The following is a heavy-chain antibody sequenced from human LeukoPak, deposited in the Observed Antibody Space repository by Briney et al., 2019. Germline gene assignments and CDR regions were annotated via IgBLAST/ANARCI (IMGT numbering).Heavy chain of an antibody. D-gene: IGHD3-10*01. Sequence: PGGSLRLSCAASRFTFSTYWMSWVRQAPGKGLEWVANIKQDGSETYYVDSVKGRFTISRDNAKNSLYLQMNSLRAEDTAVYYCARAAARTMVQDYWGQGTLVTVSS. J-gene: IGHJ4*02. CDR2: IKQDGSET. CDR1: RFTFSTYW. CDR3: ARAAARTMVQDY. V-gene: IGHV3-7*01.